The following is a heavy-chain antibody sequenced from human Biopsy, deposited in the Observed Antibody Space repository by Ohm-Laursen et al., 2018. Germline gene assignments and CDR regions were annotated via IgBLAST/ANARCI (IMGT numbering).Heavy chain of an antibody. CDR2: RFHSGSP. V-gene: IGHV4-59*08. D-gene: IGHD3/OR15-3a*01. CDR1: GGSITAVF. Sequence: SETLSLTCPVSGGSITAVFWTWIRQTPGERLEWIGYRFHSGSPMYNPSLKSRVTISVDTSKSQFSLTLTPVTAADTAVYYCVRLNRRGNIIFFDYWGRGTLVTVSS. J-gene: IGHJ4*02. CDR3: VRLNRRGNIIFFDY.